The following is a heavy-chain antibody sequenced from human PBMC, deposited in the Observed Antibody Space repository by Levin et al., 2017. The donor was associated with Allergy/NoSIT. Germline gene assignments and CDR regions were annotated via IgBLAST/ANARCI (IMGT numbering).Heavy chain of an antibody. CDR3: ARRYATSSGGRSDH. J-gene: IGHJ4*02. CDR2: VYHNGLT. Sequence: SETLSLTCSVSGHSVGDFNYYWDWIRQAPGKGLEWIGSVYHNGLTYDNPSLKSRLTMSIDTSKNQFSLRLASVTAADTARYFCARRYATSSGGRSDHWGQGRLVTVSP. V-gene: IGHV4-39*01. D-gene: IGHD2-15*01. CDR1: GHSVGDFNYY.